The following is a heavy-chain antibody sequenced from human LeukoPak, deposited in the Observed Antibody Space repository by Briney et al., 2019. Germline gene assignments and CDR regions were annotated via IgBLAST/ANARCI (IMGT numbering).Heavy chain of an antibody. CDR2: IIPIFGTA. V-gene: IGHV1-69*13. D-gene: IGHD2-15*01. CDR1: GGTFSSYA. Sequence: GASVKVSCKASGGTFSSYAISWVRQAPGQGLEWMGGIIPIFGTANYAQKFQGRVTITADESTSTAYMELSSLRSEDTAVYYCASRHNLGYCSGGSCYAPYYMDVWGKGTTVTVSS. CDR3: ASRHNLGYCSGGSCYAPYYMDV. J-gene: IGHJ6*03.